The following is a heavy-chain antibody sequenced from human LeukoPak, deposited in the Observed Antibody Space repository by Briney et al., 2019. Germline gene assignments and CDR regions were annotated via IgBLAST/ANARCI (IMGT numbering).Heavy chain of an antibody. D-gene: IGHD3-10*01. CDR3: ARQALWFGEFGAFDI. CDR1: GYGFTSYW. CDR2: IYPGDSDT. Sequence: GESLKISCKGSGYGFTSYWIGWVRQMPGKGLEWMGIIYPGDSDTRYSPSFQGQVTISADKSISTAYLQWSSLKASDTAMYYCARQALWFGEFGAFDIWGQGTMVTVSS. V-gene: IGHV5-51*01. J-gene: IGHJ3*02.